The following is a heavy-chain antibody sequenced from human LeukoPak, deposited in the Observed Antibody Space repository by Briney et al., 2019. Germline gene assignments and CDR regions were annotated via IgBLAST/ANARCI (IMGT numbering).Heavy chain of an antibody. D-gene: IGHD3-10*01. CDR2: ITRSSNYI. Sequence: GGSLRLSCVASGFTFSSYSMNWVRQAPGKGLEWVSSITRSSNYIYYADSVKGRFTISRDNAKNSLYLQMNSLRAEDTAVYYCARANYHSYYYYYMDVWGKGTTVTISS. V-gene: IGHV3-21*01. CDR3: ARANYHSYYYYYMDV. CDR1: GFTFSSYS. J-gene: IGHJ6*03.